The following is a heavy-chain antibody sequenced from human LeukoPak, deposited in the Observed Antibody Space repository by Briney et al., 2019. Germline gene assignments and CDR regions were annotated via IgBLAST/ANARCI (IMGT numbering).Heavy chain of an antibody. Sequence: TGGSLRLSCAASGFTFSSYEMNWVRQAPGRGLDWISYISSSGSSIYYTDSVKGRFTISRDNSKNSLYLQMNSLRAEDTAVYYCARRYCSSTSCLIDYWGHGTLVTVSS. J-gene: IGHJ4*01. CDR3: ARRYCSSTSCLIDY. D-gene: IGHD2-2*01. CDR2: ISSSGSSI. V-gene: IGHV3-48*03. CDR1: GFTFSSYE.